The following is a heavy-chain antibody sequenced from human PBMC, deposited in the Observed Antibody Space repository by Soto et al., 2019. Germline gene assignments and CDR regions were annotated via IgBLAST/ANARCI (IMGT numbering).Heavy chain of an antibody. CDR2: ISGFNGNT. CDR1: GYTFNFYG. Sequence: EASVKVSCKASGYTFNFYGITWVRQAPGQGLEWMGWISGFNGNTNYAADLQGRVTMTTDTSTSTAYMELRGLRSDDTAVYYCARIGVSSGHESPDFDSWGQGTLVTVSP. V-gene: IGHV1-18*01. J-gene: IGHJ4*02. CDR3: ARIGVSSGHESPDFDS. D-gene: IGHD3-16*01.